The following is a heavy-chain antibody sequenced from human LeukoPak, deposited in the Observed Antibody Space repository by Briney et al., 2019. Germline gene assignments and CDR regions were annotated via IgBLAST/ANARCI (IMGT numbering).Heavy chain of an antibody. CDR2: VSTSNGAT. CDR3: ARVSDTSMVTPGFDS. CDR1: GYNFNRYS. J-gene: IGHJ4*02. V-gene: IGHV1-18*01. Sequence: ASVKVSCKTSGYNFNRYSFTWVRQAPGQGLEWMGWVSTSNGATNYAEKFQGRVTMTTETVTKTAYLELRRLTSGDTAMYFCARVSDTSMVTPGFDSWGQGTLVTVS. D-gene: IGHD5-18*01.